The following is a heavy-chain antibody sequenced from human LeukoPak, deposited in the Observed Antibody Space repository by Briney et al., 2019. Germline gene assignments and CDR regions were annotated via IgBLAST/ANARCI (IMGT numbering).Heavy chain of an antibody. V-gene: IGHV1-69*13. J-gene: IGHJ5*02. CDR1: GGTFSSYA. CDR2: VIPIFGTA. D-gene: IGHD3-3*01. Sequence: VKVSCKASGGTFSSYAISWVRQAPGQGLEWMGGVIPIFGTANYAQKFQGRVTITADESTSTGYMELSSLRSEDTAVYYCARGSGLAGITTRLNWFDPWGQGTLVTVSS. CDR3: ARGSGLAGITTRLNWFDP.